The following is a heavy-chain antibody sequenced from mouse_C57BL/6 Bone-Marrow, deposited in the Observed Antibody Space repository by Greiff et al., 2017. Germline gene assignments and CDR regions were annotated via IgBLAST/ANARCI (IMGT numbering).Heavy chain of an antibody. CDR3: TPPYYCSSNDYYARDY. Sequence: EVKLVESGGGLVQPGGSMKLSCAASGFTFSDAWMDWVRQSPEKGLEWVAEIRNKANNPATYYAASVKGRFTISRDDSKSSVYLQMNSLRAEDTGIYYGTPPYYCSSNDYYARDYWGQGTSVTVSS. J-gene: IGHJ4*01. CDR2: IRNKANNPAT. V-gene: IGHV6-6*01. CDR1: GFTFSDAW. D-gene: IGHD1-1*01.